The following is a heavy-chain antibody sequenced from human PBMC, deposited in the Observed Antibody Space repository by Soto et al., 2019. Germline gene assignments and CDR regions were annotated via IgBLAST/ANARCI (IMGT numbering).Heavy chain of an antibody. Sequence: QVQLQESGPGLVKPSQTLSLPCSVSGGSISSGDYYWSWIRQPPGKVLEWIGYMLYTGTTYYNPTLKRGITPSRETSKYQFSLRLTSVTAADTAEYHCARGGRFCSSPTCRGINWFAHWGEGTRANVS. CDR1: GGSISSGDYY. CDR2: MLYTGTT. J-gene: IGHJ5*02. D-gene: IGHD2-2*01. CDR3: ARGGRFCSSPTCRGINWFAH. V-gene: IGHV4-30-4*01.